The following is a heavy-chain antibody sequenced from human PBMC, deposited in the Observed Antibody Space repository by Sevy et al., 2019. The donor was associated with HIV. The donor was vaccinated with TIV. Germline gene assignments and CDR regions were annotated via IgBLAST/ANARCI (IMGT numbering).Heavy chain of an antibody. CDR3: AKRVAGALAALDI. CDR1: GFTIRNYV. D-gene: IGHD3-10*01. J-gene: IGHJ3*02. V-gene: IGHV3-23*01. CDR2: ISDGGGTT. Sequence: GGSLRLSCAASGFTIRNYVMNWVRQPPGKGLEWVSVISDGGGTTYYADSVKGRFTISRDDSKSTLYLQMNSLRVEDTAVYFCAKRVAGALAALDIWGQGTMVTVSS.